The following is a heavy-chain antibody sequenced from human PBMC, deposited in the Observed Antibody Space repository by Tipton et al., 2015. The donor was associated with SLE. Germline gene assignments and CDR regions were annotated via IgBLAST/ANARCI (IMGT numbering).Heavy chain of an antibody. V-gene: IGHV3-23*01. CDR1: GFTFSNYA. Sequence: GSLRLSCAASGFTFSNYAMSWVRQAPGKGLEWVSTITASGRDTLYADSLTGRFTISRDNSRDSLYLQINSLRADDTAVYYCARGRNSWNNEAFHIWGQGTMVTVSS. CDR3: ARGRNSWNNEAFHI. J-gene: IGHJ3*02. CDR2: ITASGRDT. D-gene: IGHD1/OR15-1a*01.